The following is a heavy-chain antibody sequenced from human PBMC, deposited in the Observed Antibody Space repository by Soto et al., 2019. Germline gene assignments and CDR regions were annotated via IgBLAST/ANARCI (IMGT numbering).Heavy chain of an antibody. J-gene: IGHJ4*02. V-gene: IGHV1-18*01. CDR1: VYSFARYG. CDR3: ASDRPLLCLGEQNPAY. D-gene: IGHD3-10*01. Sequence: GASGKVSCEASVYSFARYGISWVRQAPGQGLEWMGWSSAYNGNTNYAQKLQGRVTMTTDTPTSTAYMELRSLRYDAPAVYSCASDRPLLCLGEQNPAYWAQRNLVTVSS. CDR2: SSAYNGNT.